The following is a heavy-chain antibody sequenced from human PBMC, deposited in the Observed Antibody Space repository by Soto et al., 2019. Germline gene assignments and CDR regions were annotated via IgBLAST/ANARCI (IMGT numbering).Heavy chain of an antibody. CDR2: TYYRSKWYS. D-gene: IGHD6-19*01. CDR3: ARGSYYSGWV. Sequence: PSQTLSLTCVISGDSVSSTSAAWSWIRQSPSRGLEWLGRTYYRSKWYSDYAVSVKSRITINPDTSKNQFSLQLNSVTPEDTAVYYCARGSYYSGWVWGQGTLGTVSS. CDR1: GDSVSSTSAA. V-gene: IGHV6-1*01. J-gene: IGHJ4*02.